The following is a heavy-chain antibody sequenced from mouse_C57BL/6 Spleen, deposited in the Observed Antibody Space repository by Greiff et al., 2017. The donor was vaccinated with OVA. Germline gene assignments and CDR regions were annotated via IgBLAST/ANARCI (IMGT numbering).Heavy chain of an antibody. Sequence: QVQLKQPGAELVRPGSSVKLSCKASGYTFTSYWMHWVKQRPIQGLEWIGNIDPSDSETHYNQKFKDKATLTVDKSSSTAYMQLSSLTSEDSAVYYCARWGLPRPFDYWGQGTTLTVSS. D-gene: IGHD1-1*01. CDR2: IDPSDSET. CDR1: GYTFTSYW. J-gene: IGHJ2*01. V-gene: IGHV1-52*01. CDR3: ARWGLPRPFDY.